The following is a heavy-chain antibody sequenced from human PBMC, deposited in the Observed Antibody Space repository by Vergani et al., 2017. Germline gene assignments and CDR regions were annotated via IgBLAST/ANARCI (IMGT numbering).Heavy chain of an antibody. J-gene: IGHJ4*02. CDR2: ISSNGGST. Sequence: EVQLVESGGGLVQPGGSLRLSCAASGFTFCIYGMHWVRQAPGKGLEYVSAISSNGGSTYYANSVKGRFTISRDNSKNTVYLQMGSLRAEDMGVYYCARSLIPTVTTFDYWGQGTLVTVSS. V-gene: IGHV3-64*01. D-gene: IGHD4-17*01. CDR1: GFTFCIYG. CDR3: ARSLIPTVTTFDY.